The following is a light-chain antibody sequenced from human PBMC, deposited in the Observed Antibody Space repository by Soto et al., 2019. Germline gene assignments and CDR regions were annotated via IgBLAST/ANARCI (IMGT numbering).Light chain of an antibody. CDR3: RTWDRSLSGEV. J-gene: IGLJ2*01. Sequence: QSVLTQPPSVSAAPGQTVTISCSGSSSNIGNDYVSWYQQLPGAAPKLLIFDNDKRPSGIPDRFSASKSGTSATLVISGLQTGDEADYYCRTWDRSLSGEVFGGGTKLTVL. CDR2: DND. CDR1: SSNIGNDY. V-gene: IGLV1-51*01.